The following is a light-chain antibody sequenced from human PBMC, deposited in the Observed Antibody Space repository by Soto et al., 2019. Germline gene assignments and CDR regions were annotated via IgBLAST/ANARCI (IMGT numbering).Light chain of an antibody. J-gene: IGKJ3*01. Sequence: ENGLRQSPGTVSLSPGERDTLSCGASQSVSSNYLAWYQQKPGQAPRLLIYGASSRATGVPDRFSGSGSGTDFTLTISRLEPEDFAVYSCQHYGTSRVTFGPGTKVDIK. V-gene: IGKV3-20*01. CDR1: QSVSSNY. CDR3: QHYGTSRVT. CDR2: GAS.